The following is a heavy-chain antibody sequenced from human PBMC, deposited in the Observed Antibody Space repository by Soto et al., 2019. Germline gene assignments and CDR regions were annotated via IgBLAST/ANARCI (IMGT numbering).Heavy chain of an antibody. D-gene: IGHD3-22*01. V-gene: IGHV1-69*13. CDR1: GGTFSSYA. CDR2: IIPIFGTA. J-gene: IGHJ4*02. CDR3: ARFTTYYYDSSGLDSRDY. Sequence: ASVKVSCKASGGTFSSYAISWVRQAPGQGLEWMGGIIPIFGTANYAQKFQGRVTITADESTSTAYMELSSLRSEDTAVYYCARFTTYYYDSSGLDSRDYWGQGTLVTVS.